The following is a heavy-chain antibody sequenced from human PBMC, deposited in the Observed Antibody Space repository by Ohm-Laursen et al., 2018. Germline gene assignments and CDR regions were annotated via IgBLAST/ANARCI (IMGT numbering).Heavy chain of an antibody. CDR1: GFTFSSYA. V-gene: IGHV3-7*01. CDR3: ARDTSLDY. Sequence: SLRLSCAASGFTFSSYAMSWVRQAPGKGLEWVANIKQDGSEKYYVDSVKGRFTISRDNAKNSLYLQMNSLRAEDTAVYSCARDTSLDYWGQGTLVTVSS. CDR2: IKQDGSEK. J-gene: IGHJ4*02. D-gene: IGHD1-1*01.